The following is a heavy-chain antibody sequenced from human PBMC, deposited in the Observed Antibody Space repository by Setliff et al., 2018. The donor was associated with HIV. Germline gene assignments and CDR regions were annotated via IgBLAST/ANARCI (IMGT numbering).Heavy chain of an antibody. CDR2: IHPSGGST. D-gene: IGHD2-15*01. V-gene: IGHV1-46*01. CDR3: ARVRYCSGGSCYGGEYWFDP. J-gene: IGHJ5*02. Sequence: ASVKVSCKASGYTFTSYYIHWVRQAPGQGLEWMGVIHPSGGSTGYAQSFQDRVTMTRDTSTSTVYMELSSLRSEDTAVYYCARVRYCSGGSCYGGEYWFDPWGQGTLVTV. CDR1: GYTFTSYY.